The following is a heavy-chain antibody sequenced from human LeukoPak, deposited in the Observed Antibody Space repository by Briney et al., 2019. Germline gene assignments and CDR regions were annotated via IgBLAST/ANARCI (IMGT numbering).Heavy chain of an antibody. D-gene: IGHD1-1*01. CDR2: IYPGDSDT. J-gene: IGHJ5*02. CDR3: AREHAKGYSWFDP. V-gene: IGHV5-51*01. CDR1: GYTFTDYW. Sequence: GESLKISCKASGYTFTDYWIGWVRQVPGRGPEWMAIIYPGDSDTRYSPSFQGQVTISADKSINTAYLQWSSLTASDTAMYYCAREHAKGYSWFDPWGQGTLVTVSS.